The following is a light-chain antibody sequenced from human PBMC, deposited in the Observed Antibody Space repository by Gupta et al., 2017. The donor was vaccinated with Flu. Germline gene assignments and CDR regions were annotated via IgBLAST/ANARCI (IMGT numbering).Light chain of an antibody. CDR3: QQRSGWPMYT. CDR1: QSVNIY. CDR2: DAS. V-gene: IGKV3-11*01. Sequence: IVLTQSPATLSLSPGDRAILSCRASQSVNIYLAWYQQKPGQPPRLLMFDASKRAAGIPDRFSGSGSGTDFTLTISTLEPEDFAVYYCQQRSGWPMYTFGQGTKLE. J-gene: IGKJ2*01.